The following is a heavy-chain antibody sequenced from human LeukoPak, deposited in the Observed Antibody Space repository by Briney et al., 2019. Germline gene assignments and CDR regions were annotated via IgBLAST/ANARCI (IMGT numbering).Heavy chain of an antibody. V-gene: IGHV3-74*01. D-gene: IGHD5-18*01. Sequence: PGGSLRLSCAASGFTFSTYWMHWVRQIPGKGLVWLSRIHYDGTYTTYVDSVRGRFTISRDNTKSTLYLQMNSLRADDTAVYYCARGAEGHNYGELDSWGQGTLDTVSS. CDR3: ARGAEGHNYGELDS. CDR1: GFTFSTYW. J-gene: IGHJ5*01. CDR2: IHYDGTYT.